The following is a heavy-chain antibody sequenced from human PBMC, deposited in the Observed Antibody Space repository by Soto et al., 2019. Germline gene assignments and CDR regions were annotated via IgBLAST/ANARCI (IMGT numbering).Heavy chain of an antibody. Sequence: QVQLVQSGAEVKKPGASVKVSCKSSGYTFATYYLHWVRQAPGQGLEWMGVINPSGGRTSYSQKFQDRVTMTRDTSTSTVYMELSSLRSEDTAVYYCAREQGETNCDYGMDVWGQGTTVTVSS. CDR1: GYTFATYY. J-gene: IGHJ6*02. CDR3: AREQGETNCDYGMDV. D-gene: IGHD7-27*01. CDR2: INPSGGRT. V-gene: IGHV1-46*01.